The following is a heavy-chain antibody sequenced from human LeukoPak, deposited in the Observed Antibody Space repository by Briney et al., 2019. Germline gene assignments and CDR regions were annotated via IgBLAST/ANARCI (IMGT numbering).Heavy chain of an antibody. D-gene: IGHD5-24*01. CDR2: ISWNSGSI. J-gene: IGHJ4*02. V-gene: IGHV3-9*01. Sequence: GGSLRLSCAASGFTFDGYAMHWVRQAPGKGLEWVSGISWNSGSIGYADSVKGRFTISRDNAKNSLYLQMNSLRAEDTALYYCAKDGYNGWFDYWGQGTLVTVSS. CDR3: AKDGYNGWFDY. CDR1: GFTFDGYA.